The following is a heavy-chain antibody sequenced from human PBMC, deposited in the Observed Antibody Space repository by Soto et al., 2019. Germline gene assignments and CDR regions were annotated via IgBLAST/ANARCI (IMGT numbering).Heavy chain of an antibody. J-gene: IGHJ3*02. CDR2: IYYSGSP. CDR1: GGSVSSGSYY. V-gene: IGHV4-61*01. Sequence: QVQLQESGPGLVKPSETLSLTCTVSGGSVSSGSYYWSWIRQPPGKGLEWIGYIYYSGSPNYNPSLKSRHTISVDTPKDQFSLNLSSVTAADTAVYYCARGSGPNDAFDIWGQGTMVTVSS. D-gene: IGHD2-15*01. CDR3: ARGSGPNDAFDI.